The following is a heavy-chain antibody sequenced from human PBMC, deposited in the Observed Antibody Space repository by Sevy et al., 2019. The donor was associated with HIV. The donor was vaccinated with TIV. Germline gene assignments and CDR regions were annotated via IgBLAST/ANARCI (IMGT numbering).Heavy chain of an antibody. CDR2: ISGSGDNT. V-gene: IGHV3-23*01. D-gene: IGHD6-19*01. CDR3: WKSLLKSSVADYYYYMDV. J-gene: IGHJ6*03. Sequence: GGSLRLSCAASGFTFSSYATSWVRQAPGKGLEWVSTISGSGDNTFYADSAKGRFTISRDNSKNTLYLQMNSLRAEDKAVYYYWKSLLKSSVADYYYYMDVWGKGTTVTVSS. CDR1: GFTFSSYA.